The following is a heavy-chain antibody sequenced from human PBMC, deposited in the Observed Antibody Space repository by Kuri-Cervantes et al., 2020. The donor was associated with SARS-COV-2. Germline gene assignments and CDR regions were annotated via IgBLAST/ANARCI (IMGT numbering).Heavy chain of an antibody. J-gene: IGHJ6*02. Sequence: GESLKISCAASGFTFSSYAMSWVRQAPGKGLEWASAISGSGGSTYYADSVKGRFTISRDNSKNTLYLQMNSLRAEDTAVYYCAKGGAADNHYYYYYGMDVWGQGTTVTVSS. CDR2: ISGSGGST. CDR1: GFTFSSYA. V-gene: IGHV3-23*01. CDR3: AKGGAADNHYYYYYGMDV. D-gene: IGHD3-16*01.